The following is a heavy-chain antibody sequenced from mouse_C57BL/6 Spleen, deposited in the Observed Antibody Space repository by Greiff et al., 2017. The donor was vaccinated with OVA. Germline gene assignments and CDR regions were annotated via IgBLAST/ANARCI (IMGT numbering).Heavy chain of an antibody. V-gene: IGHV1-50*01. CDR1: GYTFTSYW. D-gene: IGHD1-1*01. CDR3: LHYYGSSYWYFDV. Sequence: QVQLQQPGAELVKPGASVKLSCKASGYTFTSYWMQWVKQRPGQGLEWIGEIDPSDSYTNYNQKFKGKATLTVDTSSSTAYMQLSSLTSEDSAVYYCLHYYGSSYWYFDVWGTGTTVTVSS. CDR2: IDPSDSYT. J-gene: IGHJ1*03.